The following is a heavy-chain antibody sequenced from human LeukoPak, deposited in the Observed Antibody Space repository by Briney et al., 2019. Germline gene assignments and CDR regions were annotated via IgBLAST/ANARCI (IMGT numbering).Heavy chain of an antibody. CDR3: ASEYYYDTSGYYSLAY. Sequence: PSETLSLTCTVSGGSISSYYWSWIRQPAGKGLEWIGRVYTSGSTNYNPSLKSRMTMSVDTSKNQFSLKLTSVTAADTAVYYCASEYYYDTSGYYSLAYWGQGILVTVSS. CDR1: GGSISSYY. J-gene: IGHJ4*02. CDR2: VYTSGST. V-gene: IGHV4-4*07. D-gene: IGHD3-22*01.